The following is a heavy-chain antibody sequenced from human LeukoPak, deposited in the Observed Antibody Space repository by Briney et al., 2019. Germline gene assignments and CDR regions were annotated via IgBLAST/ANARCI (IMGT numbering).Heavy chain of an antibody. CDR1: GYTFTSYY. CDR2: INPSGGST. V-gene: IGHV1-46*01. J-gene: IGHJ5*02. Sequence: ASVKVSCKASGYTFTSYYMHWVRQAPGQGLEWMGIINPSGGSTSYAQKFQGRVTITADKSTSTAYMELSSLRSEDTAVYYCARARSSWYEKGNWFDPWGQGTLVTVSS. CDR3: ARARSSWYEKGNWFDP. D-gene: IGHD6-13*01.